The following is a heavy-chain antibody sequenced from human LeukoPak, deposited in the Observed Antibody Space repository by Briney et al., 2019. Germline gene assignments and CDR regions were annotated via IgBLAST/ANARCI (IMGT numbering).Heavy chain of an antibody. Sequence: GGSLRLSCAASGFTFSSYWMHWVRQAPGKGLVWVSRINSEGTSTSYADSVKGPFTISRDNAKNTLYLQMNSLRVEDTAVYYCAREEVLGEIVSTDYGMDVWGKGTTVTVSS. CDR2: INSEGTST. V-gene: IGHV3-74*01. D-gene: IGHD3-10*01. J-gene: IGHJ6*04. CDR1: GFTFSSYW. CDR3: AREEVLGEIVSTDYGMDV.